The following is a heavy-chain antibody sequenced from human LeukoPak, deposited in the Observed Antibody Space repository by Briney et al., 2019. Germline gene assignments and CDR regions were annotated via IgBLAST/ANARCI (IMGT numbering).Heavy chain of an antibody. Sequence: SETLSLTCAVYGGSFSGYYWSWIRQPPGKGLEWIGEINHSGSTNYNPSLKSRVTISVDTSKNQFSLKLGSVTAADTAVYYCARRGITMVRGRGRFDYWGQGTLVTVSS. D-gene: IGHD3-10*01. J-gene: IGHJ4*02. CDR3: ARRGITMVRGRGRFDY. CDR2: INHSGST. V-gene: IGHV4-34*01. CDR1: GGSFSGYY.